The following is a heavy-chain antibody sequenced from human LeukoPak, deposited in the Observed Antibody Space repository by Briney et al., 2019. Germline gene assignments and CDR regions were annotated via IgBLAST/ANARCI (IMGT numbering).Heavy chain of an antibody. Sequence: ASVKASCKAPGYTFTSYGISWVRQAPGQGLEWMGWISAYNGNTNYAQKLQGRVTMTTDTSTSTAYMELRSLRSDDTAVYYCVHNYGSGIMDVWGKGTTVTVSS. J-gene: IGHJ6*03. CDR3: VHNYGSGIMDV. CDR1: GYTFTSYG. D-gene: IGHD3-10*01. CDR2: ISAYNGNT. V-gene: IGHV1-18*01.